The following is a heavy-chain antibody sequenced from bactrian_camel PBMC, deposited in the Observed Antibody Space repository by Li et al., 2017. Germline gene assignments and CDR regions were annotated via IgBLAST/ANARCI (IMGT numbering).Heavy chain of an antibody. V-gene: IGHV3S53*01. CDR1: GYRYSTYC. D-gene: IGHD1*01. CDR3: ASDRSLGFCVEMMRGKIRRGSGY. Sequence: HVQLVESGGGSVQAGESLRLSCVVSGYRYSTYCMGWFRQVPGNEREPLASIDSDGSTTYADSVKGRFTISRDNAKSTLYLQMDNLKPEDTAMYYCASDRSLGFCVEMMRGKIRRGSGYRGQGTQVTVS. CDR2: IDSDGST. J-gene: IGHJ6*01.